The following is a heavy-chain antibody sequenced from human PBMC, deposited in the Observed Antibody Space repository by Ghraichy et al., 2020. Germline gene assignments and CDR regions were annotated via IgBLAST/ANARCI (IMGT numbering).Heavy chain of an antibody. CDR3: ARGLTSGGYYGVFGY. CDR1: GFTFSSYS. Sequence: GGSLRLSCSASGFTFSSYSMNWVRQAPGKGLEWVSYISSSGGTIYYTDSVKGRFTISRDNAKNSLYLQMNSLRAEDTAVYYCARGLTSGGYYGVFGYWGQGTLVTVSS. J-gene: IGHJ4*02. D-gene: IGHD1-26*01. CDR2: ISSSGGTI. V-gene: IGHV3-48*04.